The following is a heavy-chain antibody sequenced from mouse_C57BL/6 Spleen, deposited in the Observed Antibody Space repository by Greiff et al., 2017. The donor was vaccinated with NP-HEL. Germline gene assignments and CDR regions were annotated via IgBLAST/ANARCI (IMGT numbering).Heavy chain of an antibody. J-gene: IGHJ2*01. Sequence: VQLQQSGPELVKPGDSVKISCKASGYSFTGYFMNWVMQSHGKSLEWIGRINPYNGDTFYNQKFKGKATLTVDKSSSTAHMELRSLTSEDSAVYYCARIYYYGSSRYFDVWGQGTTLTVSS. CDR2: INPYNGDT. V-gene: IGHV1-20*01. D-gene: IGHD1-1*01. CDR3: ARIYYYGSSRYFDV. CDR1: GYSFTGYF.